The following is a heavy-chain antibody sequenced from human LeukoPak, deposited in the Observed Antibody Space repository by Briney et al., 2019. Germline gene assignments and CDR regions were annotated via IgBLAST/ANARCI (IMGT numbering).Heavy chain of an antibody. Sequence: GGSLRLSCAASGFIFSTNWMSWFRQAPGKGLEWVAHIKPDGSETYYVDSVKGRFTISRDNAKNSLYLQMYSLRADDTAVYYSTTAVSVAGDSWGQGTLVTVSS. CDR3: TTAVSVAGDS. CDR1: GFIFSTNW. CDR2: IKPDGSET. D-gene: IGHD6-19*01. J-gene: IGHJ5*01. V-gene: IGHV3-7*01.